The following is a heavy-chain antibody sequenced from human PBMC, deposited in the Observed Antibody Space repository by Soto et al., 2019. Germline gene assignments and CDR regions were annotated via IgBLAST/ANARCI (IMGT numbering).Heavy chain of an antibody. Sequence: QVQLVESGGGVVQPGRSLRLSCAASGFTFSSYAMHWVRQAPGKGLEWVAVISYDGSNKYYADSVKGRFTISRDNSKNTRYVQMNSLRAEDTAVYYCARARLDTPALDYWRQGTLVTVSS. D-gene: IGHD2-2*01. CDR3: ARARLDTPALDY. J-gene: IGHJ4*02. CDR1: GFTFSSYA. V-gene: IGHV3-30-3*01. CDR2: ISYDGSNK.